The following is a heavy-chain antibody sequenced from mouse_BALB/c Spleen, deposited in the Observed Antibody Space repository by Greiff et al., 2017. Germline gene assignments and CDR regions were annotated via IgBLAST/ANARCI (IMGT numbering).Heavy chain of an antibody. CDR3: AREGPTVVASYWYFDV. Sequence: QVQLQQSGPGLVAPSQSLSITCTVSGFSLTGYGVNWVRQPPGKGLEWLGMIWGDGSTDYNSALKSRLSISKDNSKSQVFLKMNSLQTDDTARYYCAREGPTVVASYWYFDVWGAGTTVTVSS. CDR2: IWGDGST. J-gene: IGHJ1*01. D-gene: IGHD1-1*01. CDR1: GFSLTGYG. V-gene: IGHV2-6-7*01.